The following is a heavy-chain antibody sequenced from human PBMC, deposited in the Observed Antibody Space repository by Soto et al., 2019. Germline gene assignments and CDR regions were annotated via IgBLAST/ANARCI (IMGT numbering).Heavy chain of an antibody. Sequence: QLQLQESGPGLVKPSQTLSLTCSVSGGSISSGGYYWSWVRQPPGKGLEWIGYIYSSGSTYHNPSLESRVPMPIDTSKNNSSLEPTCVTAADTAVYFCARATYTYGYEIDLSGPGTLVTVSS. J-gene: IGHJ5*02. V-gene: IGHV4-31*03. CDR3: ARATYTYGYEIDL. D-gene: IGHD5-18*01. CDR2: IYSSGST. CDR1: GGSISSGGYY.